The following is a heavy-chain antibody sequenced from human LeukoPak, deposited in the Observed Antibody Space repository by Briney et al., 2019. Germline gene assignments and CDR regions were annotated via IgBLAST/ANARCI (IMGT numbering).Heavy chain of an antibody. J-gene: IGHJ6*02. CDR3: ARLPAVTLYYYYGMDA. Sequence: SETLSLTCTVSGGSISSSSYYWGWIRQPPGKGLEWIGSIYYSGSTYYNPSLKSRVTISVDTSKNQFSLKLSSVTAADTAVYYCARLPAVTLYYYYGMDAWGQGTTVTVSS. CDR1: GGSISSSSYY. D-gene: IGHD4-23*01. CDR2: IYYSGST. V-gene: IGHV4-39*01.